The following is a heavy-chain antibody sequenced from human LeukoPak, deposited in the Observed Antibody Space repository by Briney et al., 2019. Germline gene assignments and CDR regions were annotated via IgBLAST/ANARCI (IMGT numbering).Heavy chain of an antibody. J-gene: IGHJ6*04. CDR3: AELGITMIGGV. CDR1: GFTFSSYG. Sequence: GGSLRLSCAASGFTFSSYGMSWVRQAPGKGLEWVSYISSSGSTIYYADSVKGRFTISRDNAKNSLYLQMNSLRAEDTAVYYCAELGITMIGGVWGKGTTVTISS. CDR2: ISSSGSTI. D-gene: IGHD3-10*02. V-gene: IGHV3-48*04.